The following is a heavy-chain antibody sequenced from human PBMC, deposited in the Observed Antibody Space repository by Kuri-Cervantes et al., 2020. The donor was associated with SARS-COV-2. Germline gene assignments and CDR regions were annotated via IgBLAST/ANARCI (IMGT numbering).Heavy chain of an antibody. CDR3: TTTGPFDY. V-gene: IGHV3-15*01. D-gene: IGHD7-27*01. CDR1: GFTFSKYW. CDR2: IKSKTDGGTT. Sequence: GESLKISCAASGFTFSKYWMSWVRQAPGKGLEWVGRIKSKTDGGTTDYAAPVKGRFTISRDDSKNTLYLQRNSLKTEDTAVYYCTTTGPFDYWGQGTLVTVSS. J-gene: IGHJ4*02.